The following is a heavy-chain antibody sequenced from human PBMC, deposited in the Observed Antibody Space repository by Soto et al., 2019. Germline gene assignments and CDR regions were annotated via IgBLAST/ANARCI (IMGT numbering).Heavy chain of an antibody. CDR3: ARKSDAVASKPPDY. V-gene: IGHV4-39*01. CDR1: GGPTSRSSYY. CDR2: IYNSGST. J-gene: IGHJ4*02. Sequence: QLQLQESGPGQVKPSETLSLTCTVSGGPTSRSSYYWGWIRQPPGKGLEWIGSIYNSGSTSYNPSLQSRVTISVDTSKNQLSLRLSSVTVADTAVYYCARKSDAVASKPPDYWGQGTLVTVSS. D-gene: IGHD6-19*01.